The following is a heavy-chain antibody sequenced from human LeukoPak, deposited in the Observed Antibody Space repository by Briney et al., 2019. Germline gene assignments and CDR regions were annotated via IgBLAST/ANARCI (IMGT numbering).Heavy chain of an antibody. Sequence: PSETLSPTCSVSGGSISNYFWTWIRQPPGKGLEWIGYIYSSGSTYYNPSLKSRVTISVDTSKNRFSLKLSTVTAADTAVYYCARRPTEDPKFDYWGQGTLVTVSS. J-gene: IGHJ4*02. CDR1: GGSISNYF. CDR2: IYSSGST. CDR3: ARRPTEDPKFDY. D-gene: IGHD2-15*01. V-gene: IGHV4-59*08.